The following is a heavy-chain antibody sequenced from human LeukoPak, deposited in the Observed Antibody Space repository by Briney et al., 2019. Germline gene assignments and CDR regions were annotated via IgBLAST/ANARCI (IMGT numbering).Heavy chain of an antibody. Sequence: SETLSLTCTVSGDSISSYYWSWIRQPPGKGLEWIGHIYYSGSTNYNPSLKSRVTISVDTSKNQFSLKLSSVTAADTAVYYCAREGPVVPAAIESKGWFDPWGQGTLVTVSS. J-gene: IGHJ5*02. CDR2: IYYSGST. CDR3: AREGPVVPAAIESKGWFDP. D-gene: IGHD2-2*01. V-gene: IGHV4-59*01. CDR1: GDSISSYY.